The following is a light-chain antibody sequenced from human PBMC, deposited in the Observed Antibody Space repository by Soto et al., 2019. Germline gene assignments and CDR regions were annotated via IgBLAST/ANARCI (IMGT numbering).Light chain of an antibody. Sequence: DRVTITCPASQDISNYLSWYQQKPGKAPKLLIYAASTLQSGVPSRFSGSGSGTDFTLTISSLQSEDFATYYCQQLNSYPITFGQGTRLEIK. CDR2: AAS. CDR1: QDISNY. J-gene: IGKJ5*01. CDR3: QQLNSYPIT. V-gene: IGKV1-9*01.